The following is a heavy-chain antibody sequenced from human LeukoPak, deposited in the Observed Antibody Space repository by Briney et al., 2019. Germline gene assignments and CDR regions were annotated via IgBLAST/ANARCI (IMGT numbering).Heavy chain of an antibody. CDR1: GDSLNTYY. Sequence: PSETLSLTCTVSGDSLNTYYWAWIRQTPGKELDWIAFVASSGTSNYNPSLKSRVSISIDTSKNQFSLALTSVTPADTAVYYCARVVRGVVTSNWFDPWGQGTLVSVSS. CDR2: VASSGTS. CDR3: ARVVRGVVTSNWFDP. D-gene: IGHD2-21*02. V-gene: IGHV4-59*01. J-gene: IGHJ5*02.